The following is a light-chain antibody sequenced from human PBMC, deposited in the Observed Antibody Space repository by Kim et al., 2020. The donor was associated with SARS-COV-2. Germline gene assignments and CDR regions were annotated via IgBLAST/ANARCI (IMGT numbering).Light chain of an antibody. CDR2: CHN. V-gene: IGLV1-44*01. CDR3: AAWDDGLLPQVV. J-gene: IGLJ3*02. Sequence: RVTISCSGSTSNIVSRPVNLYRQFPRAAPPHLIFCHNQRPSGVPARFSGSKSGTSAYLAISGLQSEDEADYYCAAWDDGLLPQVVFGGGTQLTVL. CDR1: TSNIVSRP.